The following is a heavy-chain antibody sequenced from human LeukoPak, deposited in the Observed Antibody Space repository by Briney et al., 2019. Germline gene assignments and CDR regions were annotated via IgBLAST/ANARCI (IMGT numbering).Heavy chain of an antibody. D-gene: IGHD3-16*01. CDR3: AKDQLTAITYRRATAGFDY. J-gene: IGHJ4*02. Sequence: PGGSLRLSCAASGFTFSSYSMNWVRQAPGKGLEWVSSISSSSSYIYYADSVRGRFTISRDNAKNSVYLQMNSLRAEDTAVYYCAKDQLTAITYRRATAGFDYWGQGTLVTVSS. CDR2: ISSSSSYI. V-gene: IGHV3-21*04. CDR1: GFTFSSYS.